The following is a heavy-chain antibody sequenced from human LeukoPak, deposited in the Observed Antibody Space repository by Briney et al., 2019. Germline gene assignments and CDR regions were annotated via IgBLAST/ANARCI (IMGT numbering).Heavy chain of an antibody. D-gene: IGHD4/OR15-4a*01. V-gene: IGHV4-39*01. J-gene: IGHJ5*01. CDR1: AASISSSSHH. CDR3: VRHDGRGGATMGAFDS. Sequence: PSETLSLTCTIFAASISSSSHHWGWIRQSPGKGLEWIGSIYYGQTIYYNPSLNSRVTISVVTSKDHFTLQLNSVTAADTAVYYCVRHDGRGGATMGAFDSWGQGSLVTVSS. CDR2: IYYGQTI.